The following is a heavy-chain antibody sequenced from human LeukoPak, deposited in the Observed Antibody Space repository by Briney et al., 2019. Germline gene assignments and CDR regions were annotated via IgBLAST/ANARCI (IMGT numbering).Heavy chain of an antibody. CDR1: GGSISSYY. CDR2: IYYSGST. J-gene: IGHJ4*02. V-gene: IGHV4-59*01. Sequence: PSETLSLTCTVSGGSISSYYWSWIRQPPGKGLEWIGYIYYSGSTNYNPSLKSRVTISVDTSKNQFSLKLSSVTAADTAVYYCAREQIKTYTSSGRGSEYWGQGTLVTVSS. CDR3: AREQIKTYTSSGRGSEY. D-gene: IGHD6-6*01.